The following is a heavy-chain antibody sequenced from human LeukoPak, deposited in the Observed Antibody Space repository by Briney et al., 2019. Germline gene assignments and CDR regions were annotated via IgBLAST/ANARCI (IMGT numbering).Heavy chain of an antibody. D-gene: IGHD6-13*01. CDR2: LSVYNGHT. CDR3: ARLLLTEYKSGWYGHNFDY. CDR1: GYTFTSYG. Sequence: ASVKVSCKTSGYTFTSYGIGWVRQAPGQGLEWMGWLSVYNGHTNYAQKFQGVFTMTTDTSTGTAYMELRSLRSDDTAVYYCARLLLTEYKSGWYGHNFDYWGQGTRSPSPQ. V-gene: IGHV1-18*01. J-gene: IGHJ4*02.